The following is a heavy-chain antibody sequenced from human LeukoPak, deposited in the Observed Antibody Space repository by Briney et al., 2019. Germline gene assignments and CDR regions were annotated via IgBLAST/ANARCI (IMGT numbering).Heavy chain of an antibody. CDR3: ARRDPGSLPLNY. J-gene: IGHJ4*02. V-gene: IGHV3-48*04. CDR1: GFTFSSYA. Sequence: GGSLRLSCAASGFTFSSYAMSWVRQAPGKGLEWVSYISSSGSTIYYADSVKGRFTISRDNAKNSLYLQMNSLRAEDTAVYYCARRDPGSLPLNYWGQGTLVTVSS. D-gene: IGHD1-26*01. CDR2: ISSSGSTI.